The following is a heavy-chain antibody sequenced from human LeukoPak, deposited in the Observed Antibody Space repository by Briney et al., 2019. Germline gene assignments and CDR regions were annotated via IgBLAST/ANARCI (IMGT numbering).Heavy chain of an antibody. V-gene: IGHV3-33*01. D-gene: IGHD6-19*01. CDR2: IWYDGSNK. Sequence: GRSLRLSCAASGFTFSSYGMHWVRQAPGKGLEWVAVIWYDGSNKYYADSVKGRFTISRDNSKNTLYLQMNSLRAEDTAVYYCARDLVAVAGPDGYWGQGTLVTVSS. CDR3: ARDLVAVAGPDGY. J-gene: IGHJ4*02. CDR1: GFTFSSYG.